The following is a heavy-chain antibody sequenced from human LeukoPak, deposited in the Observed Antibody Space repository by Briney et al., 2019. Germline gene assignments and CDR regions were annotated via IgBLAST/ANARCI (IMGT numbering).Heavy chain of an antibody. J-gene: IGHJ4*02. V-gene: IGHV4-39*07. D-gene: IGHD5-24*01. CDR1: GGSISSGSYY. CDR3: ARRRAKRWLQLINTNFDY. CDR2: INHSGST. Sequence: PSETLSLTCTVSGGSISSGSYYWSWIRQPPGKGLEWIGEINHSGSTNYNPSLKSRVTISVDTSKNQFSLKLSSVTAADTAVYYCARRRAKRWLQLINTNFDYWGQGTLVTVSS.